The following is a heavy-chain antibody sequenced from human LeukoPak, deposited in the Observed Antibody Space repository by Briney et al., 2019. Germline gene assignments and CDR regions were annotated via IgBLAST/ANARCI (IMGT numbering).Heavy chain of an antibody. CDR2: INPSGGST. J-gene: IGHJ4*02. V-gene: IGHV1-46*01. Sequence: ASVKVSCTASGYTFTSYYMHWVRQAPGQGLEWMGIINPSGGSTSYAQKFQGRVTMTRDTSTNTVYMELSSLRSEDTAVYFCARATLSDYYFNYWGQGTLVTVSS. CDR3: ARATLSDYYFNY. CDR1: GYTFTSYY.